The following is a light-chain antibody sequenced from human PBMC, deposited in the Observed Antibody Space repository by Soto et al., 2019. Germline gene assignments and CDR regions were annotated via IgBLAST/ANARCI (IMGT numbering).Light chain of an antibody. J-gene: IGKJ5*01. V-gene: IGKV3-11*01. CDR3: QQRSNWPPVT. Sequence: EIVLTQSPATLSLSPGERATLSCRASQSVSTYLAWYQQKPGQAPRLLIYDASNRATGIPARFSGIVSGTDFTLTISSLEPEDFAVYYCQQRSNWPPVTFGQGTRLEIK. CDR1: QSVSTY. CDR2: DAS.